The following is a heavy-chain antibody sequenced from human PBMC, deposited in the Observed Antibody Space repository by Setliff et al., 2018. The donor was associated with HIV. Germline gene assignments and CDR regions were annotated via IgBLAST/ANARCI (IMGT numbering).Heavy chain of an antibody. Sequence: GGSLRLSCGASGFTFSRYGMHWVRQAPGKGLEWVAVIWYDGSNKYYADSVKGRFTISRDNSKNTLYLQMNSLRAEDTAVYYCARDSHYYDSSGSPNYYYYYMDVWGKGTTVTVSS. CDR1: GFTFSRYG. J-gene: IGHJ6*03. CDR2: IWYDGSNK. V-gene: IGHV3-33*01. D-gene: IGHD3-22*01. CDR3: ARDSHYYDSSGSPNYYYYYMDV.